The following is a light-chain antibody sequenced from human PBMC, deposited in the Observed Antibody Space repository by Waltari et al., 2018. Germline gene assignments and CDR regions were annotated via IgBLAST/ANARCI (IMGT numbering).Light chain of an antibody. J-gene: IGKJ1*01. CDR1: QSVLYSSNNKNY. Sequence: IVMTQSPDYMAVSVGLRATINCKSSQSVLYSSNNKNYLAWYQQKPGQPPKLLIDWASTRESGVPYRFSGSGSGTDFNLTISSLQAEDVAVYYCQQYYSTPPRTFGQGTKVEIK. V-gene: IGKV4-1*01. CDR2: WAS. CDR3: QQYYSTPPRT.